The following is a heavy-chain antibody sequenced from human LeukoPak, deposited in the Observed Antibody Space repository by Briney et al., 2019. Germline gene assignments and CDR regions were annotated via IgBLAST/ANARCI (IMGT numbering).Heavy chain of an antibody. CDR3: ARVGRGVAGTFNWFDP. Sequence: PSETLSLTCAVYGGSFSGYYWSWIRQPPGKGLEWIREINHSGSTNYNPSLKSRVTISVDTSKNQFSLKLSSVTAADTAVYYCARVGRGVAGTFNWFDPWGQGTLVTVSS. CDR2: INHSGST. J-gene: IGHJ5*02. D-gene: IGHD6-19*01. V-gene: IGHV4-34*01. CDR1: GGSFSGYY.